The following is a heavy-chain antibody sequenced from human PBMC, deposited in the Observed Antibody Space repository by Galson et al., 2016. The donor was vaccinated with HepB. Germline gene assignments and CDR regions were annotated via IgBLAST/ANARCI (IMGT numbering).Heavy chain of an antibody. CDR3: AKVRQLAYSYGMDV. Sequence: SLRLSCAASGFTFSSYGMNWVRQAPGKGLGWVAVISYDGSNKYYADSVKGRFTISRDNSKNTLYLQMNSLRAEDTAVYYCAKVRQLAYSYGMDVWGQGATVTVSS. CDR2: ISYDGSNK. CDR1: GFTFSSYG. J-gene: IGHJ6*02. V-gene: IGHV3-30*18. D-gene: IGHD6-6*01.